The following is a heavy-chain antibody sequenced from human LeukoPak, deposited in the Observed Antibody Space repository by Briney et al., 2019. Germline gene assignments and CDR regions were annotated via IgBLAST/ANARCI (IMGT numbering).Heavy chain of an antibody. D-gene: IGHD3-3*01. J-gene: IGHJ6*03. Sequence: SETLSLTCTVSGGSISSGSYYWSWIRQPAGKGLEWIGRIYTSGSTNYNPSLKSRVTISVDTSKNQFSLKLSPVTAADTAVYYCARGRDFWSGYYTYYYMDVWGKGTTVTVSS. V-gene: IGHV4-61*02. CDR1: GGSISSGSYY. CDR3: ARGRDFWSGYYTYYYMDV. CDR2: IYTSGST.